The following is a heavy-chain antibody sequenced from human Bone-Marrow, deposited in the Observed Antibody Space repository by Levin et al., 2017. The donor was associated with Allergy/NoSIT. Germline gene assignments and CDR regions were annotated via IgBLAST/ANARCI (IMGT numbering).Heavy chain of an antibody. CDR1: GGSISSYY. J-gene: IGHJ6*02. CDR3: ARSTVTKDYYYYYGMDV. V-gene: IGHV4-4*07. Sequence: SETLSLTCTVSGGSISSYYWSWIRQPAGKGLEWIGRIYTSGSTNYNPSLKSRVTMSVDTSKNQFSLKLSSVTAADTAVYYCARSTVTKDYYYYYGMDVWGQGTTVTVSS. D-gene: IGHD4-17*01. CDR2: IYTSGST.